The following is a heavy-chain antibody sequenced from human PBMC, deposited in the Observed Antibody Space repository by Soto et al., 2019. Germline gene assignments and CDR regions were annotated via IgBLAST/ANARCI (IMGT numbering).Heavy chain of an antibody. CDR2: IDPSDSYI. CDR3: ARHAKTGPQGGLDY. J-gene: IGHJ4*02. CDR1: GYSFTSYW. V-gene: IGHV5-10-1*01. Sequence: GESLKISCKGSGYSFTSYWISWVRQLPGKGLEWMGRIDPSDSYINFSPSFEGHVTISVDRSISTAYLQWRSLRASDTAMYYCARHAKTGPQGGLDYWGQGTLVTVSS. D-gene: IGHD3-16*01.